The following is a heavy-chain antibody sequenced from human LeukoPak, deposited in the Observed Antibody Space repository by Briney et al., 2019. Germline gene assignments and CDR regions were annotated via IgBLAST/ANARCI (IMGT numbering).Heavy chain of an antibody. J-gene: IGHJ6*03. CDR2: INPNSGGT. CDR1: GYIFTGYY. Sequence: ASVKVSCKASGYIFTGYYMHWVRQAPGQGLEWMGWINPNSGGTNYAQKFQGRVTMTRDTSISTAYMELSRLRSDDTAVYYCARGYYYGSGDYYYMDVWGKGTTVTVSS. CDR3: ARGYYYGSGDYYYMDV. D-gene: IGHD3-10*01. V-gene: IGHV1-2*02.